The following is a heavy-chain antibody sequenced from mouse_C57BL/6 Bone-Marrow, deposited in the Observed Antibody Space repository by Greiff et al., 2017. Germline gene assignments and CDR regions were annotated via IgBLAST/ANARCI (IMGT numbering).Heavy chain of an antibody. J-gene: IGHJ2*01. CDR1: GYTFTNYW. V-gene: IGHV1-63*01. Sequence: QVQLQQSGAELVRPGTSVKMSCKASGYTFTNYWIGWVKQRPGHGLEWIGDIYPGGGYTNYNEKFKGKATLTADKSSSTAYMQFSSLTAEDAAVYYCARRRDYCGSFFDYWGQGTTLTVSS. CDR2: IYPGGGYT. CDR3: ARRRDYCGSFFDY. D-gene: IGHD1-1*01.